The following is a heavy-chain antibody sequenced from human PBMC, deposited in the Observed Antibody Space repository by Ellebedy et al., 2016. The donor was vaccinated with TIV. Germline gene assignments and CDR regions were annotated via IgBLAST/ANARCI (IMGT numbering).Heavy chain of an antibody. D-gene: IGHD4-17*01. Sequence: GESLKISCAASGFSFRSYWMSWVRQAPGQGLEWVANIYQDGSEQYYVDSVKGRFTISRDNAKNSVYFQMNSLRAEDTAVYYCARRGSFGEYAVQVNSWFDSWGQGTLVTVSS. V-gene: IGHV3-7*01. J-gene: IGHJ5*01. CDR1: GFSFRSYW. CDR2: IYQDGSEQ. CDR3: ARRGSFGEYAVQVNSWFDS.